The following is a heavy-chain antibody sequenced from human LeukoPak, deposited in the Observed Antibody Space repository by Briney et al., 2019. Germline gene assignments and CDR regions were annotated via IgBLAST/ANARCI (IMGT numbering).Heavy chain of an antibody. J-gene: IGHJ4*02. CDR2: INPNSGGT. Sequence: GASVKVSCKASGYTLTGYYMHWVRQAPGQGLEWMGWINPNSGGTNYAQNFQGRVTMTRDTSISIAYMELSRLRSDDTAMYHCARENSGLGYWGQGTLVTVSS. CDR1: GYTLTGYY. D-gene: IGHD6-19*01. CDR3: ARENSGLGY. V-gene: IGHV1-2*02.